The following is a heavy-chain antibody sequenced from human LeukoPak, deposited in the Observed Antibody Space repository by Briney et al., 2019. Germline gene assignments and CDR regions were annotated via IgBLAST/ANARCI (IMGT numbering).Heavy chain of an antibody. D-gene: IGHD6-6*01. CDR3: ARGGAARLHFQN. J-gene: IGHJ1*01. CDR1: GGSISSSSYY. Sequence: SETLSLTCTVSGGSISSSSYYWGWIRQPPGKGLEWIGSIYYSGSTNYNPSLQSRVTISVDTSKNQFSLNLNSVTAADTAVYYCARGGAARLHFQNWGQGTLVTVSS. CDR2: IYYSGST. V-gene: IGHV4-39*07.